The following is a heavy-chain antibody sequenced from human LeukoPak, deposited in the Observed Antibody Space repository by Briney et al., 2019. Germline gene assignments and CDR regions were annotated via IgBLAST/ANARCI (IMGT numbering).Heavy chain of an antibody. CDR2: INPNTGDT. CDR1: GYTLTGYY. V-gene: IGHV1-2*02. Sequence: ASVKVSCKASGYTLTGYYVHWVRQAPGQGLEWMGWINPNTGDTHYAPKFQGRVTMTKDTSINTAYMELSRLRSDDTAVFYCARESPSSGYNFDYWGQGTLVTVSS. D-gene: IGHD3-22*01. CDR3: ARESPSSGYNFDY. J-gene: IGHJ4*02.